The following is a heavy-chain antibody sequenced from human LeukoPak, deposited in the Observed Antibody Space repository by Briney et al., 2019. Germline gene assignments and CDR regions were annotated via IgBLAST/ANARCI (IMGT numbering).Heavy chain of an antibody. D-gene: IGHD5-24*01. Sequence: GSSVKVSCKXSGGTFSSYAISWVRQAPGQGLEWMGGIIPIFGTANYAQKFQGRVTITADESTSTAYMELSSLRSEDTAVYYCARAVDGYSAYNWFDPWGQGTLVTVSS. J-gene: IGHJ5*02. CDR2: IIPIFGTA. CDR3: ARAVDGYSAYNWFDP. CDR1: GGTFSSYA. V-gene: IGHV1-69*01.